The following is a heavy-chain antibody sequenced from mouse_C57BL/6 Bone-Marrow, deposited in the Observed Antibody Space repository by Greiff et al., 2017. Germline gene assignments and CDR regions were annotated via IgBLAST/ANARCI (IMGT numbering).Heavy chain of an antibody. Sequence: QVQLKESGPELVKPGASVKISCKASGYAFSSSWMNWVKQRPGKGLEWIGRIYPGDGDTNYNGKFKGKATLTADKSSSTAYMQLSSLTSEASAVYFCARKIYYYGYFDVGGTGTTVTVSS. D-gene: IGHD1-1*01. CDR1: GYAFSSSW. J-gene: IGHJ1*03. V-gene: IGHV1-82*01. CDR3: ARKIYYYGYFDV. CDR2: IYPGDGDT.